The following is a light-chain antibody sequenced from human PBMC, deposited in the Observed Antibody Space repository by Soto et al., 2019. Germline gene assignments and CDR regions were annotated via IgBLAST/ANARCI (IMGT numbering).Light chain of an antibody. CDR3: SSYTTSSSTPYA. CDR1: TRDVGGSNY. CDR2: EVS. Sequence: QAALTQPASVSGSPGQSITISCPGTTRDVGGSNYVSWFQHHPGKAPRLVIYEVSNRPSGVSNRISGSKSGNTASLTISGLQAEDEADYYCSSYTTSSSTPYAFGTGTKLTVL. J-gene: IGLJ1*01. V-gene: IGLV2-14*01.